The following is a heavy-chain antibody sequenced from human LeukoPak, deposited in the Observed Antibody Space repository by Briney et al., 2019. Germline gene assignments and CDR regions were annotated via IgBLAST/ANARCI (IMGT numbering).Heavy chain of an antibody. J-gene: IGHJ6*03. V-gene: IGHV1-2*02. D-gene: IGHD3-10*01. CDR3: ASAYYGSGYRYYYYYYMDV. CDR2: INPNSGGT. CDR1: GYTFTDYF. Sequence: ASVKVSCKAFGYTFTDYFLHWVRQAPGQGLEWMGWINPNSGGTNYAQKFQGRVTMTRDTSISTAYMELSRLRSDDTAVYYCASAYYGSGYRYYYYYYMDVWGKGTTVTISS.